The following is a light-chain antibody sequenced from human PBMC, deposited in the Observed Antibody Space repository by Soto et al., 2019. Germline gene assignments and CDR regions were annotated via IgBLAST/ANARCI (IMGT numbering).Light chain of an antibody. CDR1: SSNIGDNS. V-gene: IGLV1-44*01. CDR3: ATWDDSLKGMV. Sequence: QSLLTQPPSASGTPGQRVTISCSGSSSNIGDNSVNWYQQVPGTAPKLLIYSNNQLTSGVPDRFSGSKSGTSASLAISGLQSEDETDYYCATWDDSLKGMVFGGGTKLTVL. CDR2: SNN. J-gene: IGLJ2*01.